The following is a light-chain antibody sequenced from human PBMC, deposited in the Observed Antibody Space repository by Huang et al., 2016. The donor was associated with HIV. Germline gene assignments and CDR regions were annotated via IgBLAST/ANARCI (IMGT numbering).Light chain of an antibody. V-gene: IGKV3-11*01. Sequence: EIVLTQSPATLSLSPGERATLSCKASRSVSSSLAWYQQKPGQAPRLLIYDTSNRATGIPARFSGSESGTDFTLTISSLEPEDFAVYYCQQRSNWPLFTFGPGTKVDIK. J-gene: IGKJ3*01. CDR3: QQRSNWPLFT. CDR1: RSVSSS. CDR2: DTS.